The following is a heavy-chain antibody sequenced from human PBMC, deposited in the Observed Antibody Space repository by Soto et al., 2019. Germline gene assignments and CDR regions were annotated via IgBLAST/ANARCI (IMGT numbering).Heavy chain of an antibody. V-gene: IGHV1-18*01. Sequence: SVKVSFKASCYTFTSYGISWVRQAPGQGLEWMGWISAYNGNTNYAQKLQGRVTMTTDTSTSTAYMELRSLRSDDTAVYYCARDRYYGSGAALDWGQGTLVTVYS. CDR1: CYTFTSYG. D-gene: IGHD3-10*01. CDR2: ISAYNGNT. CDR3: ARDRYYGSGAALD. J-gene: IGHJ4*02.